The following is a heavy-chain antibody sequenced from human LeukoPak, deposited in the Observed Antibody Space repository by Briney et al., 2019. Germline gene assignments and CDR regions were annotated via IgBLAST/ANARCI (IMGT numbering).Heavy chain of an antibody. CDR1: GGSYSGYY. V-gene: IGHV4-34*01. CDR3: ARAGGYCSSTSCTQADYYYYYMDV. J-gene: IGHJ6*03. D-gene: IGHD2-2*01. Sequence: SETLSLTCAVYGGSYSGYYWSWIRQPPGKGLEWIGEINHSGSTNYNPSLKSRVTMSVDTSKNQFSLKLSSVTAADTAVYYCARAGGYCSSTSCTQADYYYYYMDVWGKGTTVTVSS. CDR2: INHSGST.